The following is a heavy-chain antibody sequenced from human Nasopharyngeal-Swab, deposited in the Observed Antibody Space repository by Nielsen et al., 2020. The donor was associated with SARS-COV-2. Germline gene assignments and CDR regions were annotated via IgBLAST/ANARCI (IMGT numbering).Heavy chain of an antibody. CDR1: GGSISSYY. Sequence: SETLSLTCTVSGGSISSYYWSWIRQPPGKGLEWIGYIYYSEITKYNPYLKSRVTISVDTSKNQFSLKMIYVTAAETAVYYCARGSGYYDSSGYSGYWGQCTLVTVSS. J-gene: IGHJ4*02. V-gene: IGHV4-59*13. CDR3: ARGSGYYDSSGYSGY. D-gene: IGHD3-22*01. CDR2: IYYSEIT.